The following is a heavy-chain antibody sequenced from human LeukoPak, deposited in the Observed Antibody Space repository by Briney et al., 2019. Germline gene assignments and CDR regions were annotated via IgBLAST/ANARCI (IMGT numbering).Heavy chain of an antibody. V-gene: IGHV4-4*09. CDR3: ARHVRELLGSAFDI. D-gene: IGHD1-26*01. J-gene: IGHJ3*02. CDR1: GGSMSSYY. Sequence: PSETLSLTCAVSGGSMSSYYWSWIRQPPGEGLEWMGYIYTSGSTNYKPSLKRRVTISVDTSKNPFSLKLSSVTAADTAVYYCARHVRELLGSAFDIWGQGTMVTVSS. CDR2: IYTSGST.